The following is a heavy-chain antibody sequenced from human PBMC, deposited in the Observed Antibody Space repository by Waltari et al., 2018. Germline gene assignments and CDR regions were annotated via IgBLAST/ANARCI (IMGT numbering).Heavy chain of an antibody. CDR3: ARRAPDSSGSQYYFDH. CDR1: GGSVSSRSYY. V-gene: IGHV4-39*01. Sequence: QLQLQESGPGLVKPSETLSLTCTVSGGSVSSRSYYWGWIRQPPGKGLGWVGSIKYSGGTYYNPSLKSRVTISVDTSKNQCSLKVNSVTAADTAVYSCARRAPDSSGSQYYFDHWGQGTLVTVSS. J-gene: IGHJ4*02. D-gene: IGHD3-22*01. CDR2: IKYSGGT.